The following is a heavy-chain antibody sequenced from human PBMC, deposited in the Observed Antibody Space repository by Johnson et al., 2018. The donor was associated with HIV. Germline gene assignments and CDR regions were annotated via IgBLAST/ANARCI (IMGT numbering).Heavy chain of an antibody. CDR3: VRDQGSGWPTNAFDI. CDR1: GFTFRSYA. J-gene: IGHJ3*02. V-gene: IGHV3-30*04. Sequence: QVQLVESGGVVMQPGKSLRLSCEASGFTFRSYAMHWVRQAPGKGLEWVAVITYDGRNKYYADSVKGRFIIFRDNSKNLTNLQMNGLSDEDTADYYCVRDQGSGWPTNAFDIWGRGTRVTVSS. D-gene: IGHD6-19*01. CDR2: ITYDGRNK.